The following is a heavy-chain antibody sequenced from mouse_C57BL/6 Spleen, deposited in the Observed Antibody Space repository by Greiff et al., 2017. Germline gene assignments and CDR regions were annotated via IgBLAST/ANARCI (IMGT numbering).Heavy chain of an antibody. J-gene: IGHJ2*01. CDR2: IWSGGST. D-gene: IGHD1-1*01. CDR1: GFSFTSYG. CDR3: ARNDPPSDYYGSSHFDY. Sequence: QVQLQQSGPGLVQPSQSLSITCTVSGFSFTSYGVHWVRQSPGKGLEWLGVIWSGGSTDYTAAFISRLSISKDNSKSQVFFKMNSLQADDTAIYYCARNDPPSDYYGSSHFDYWGQGTTLTVSS. V-gene: IGHV2-2*01.